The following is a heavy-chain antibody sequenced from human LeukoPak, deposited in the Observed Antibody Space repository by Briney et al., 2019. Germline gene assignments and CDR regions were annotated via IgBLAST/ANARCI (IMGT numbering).Heavy chain of an antibody. V-gene: IGHV3-7*01. J-gene: IGHJ4*02. D-gene: IGHD1-26*01. CDR2: IKQDGSEK. Sequence: GGSLRLSCAASGFTFSSNWMSWVRQAPGKGLEWVANIKQDGSEKYYVDSVKGRFTISRDNAKNSLYLQMNSLRAEDTAVYYCARTDSGSSGYFDFWGRGTLGTVSS. CDR1: GFTFSSNW. CDR3: ARTDSGSSGYFDF.